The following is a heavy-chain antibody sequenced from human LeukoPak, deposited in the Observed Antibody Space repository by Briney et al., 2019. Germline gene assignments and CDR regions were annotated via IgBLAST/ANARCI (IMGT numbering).Heavy chain of an antibody. CDR3: ARTNGDLDAFDI. V-gene: IGHV4-31*03. J-gene: IGHJ3*02. Sequence: SETLSLTCTVSGGSISSSSYYWGWIRQPPGKGLEWIGYIYYSGSTYYNPSLKSRVTISVDTSKNQFSLKLSSVTAADTAVYYCARTNGDLDAFDIWGQGTMVTVSS. CDR1: GGSISSSSYY. D-gene: IGHD4-17*01. CDR2: IYYSGST.